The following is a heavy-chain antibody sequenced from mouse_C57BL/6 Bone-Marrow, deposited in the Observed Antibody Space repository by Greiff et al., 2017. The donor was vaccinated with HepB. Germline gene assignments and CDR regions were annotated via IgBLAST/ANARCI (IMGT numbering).Heavy chain of an antibody. J-gene: IGHJ2*01. V-gene: IGHV5-6*01. CDR1: GFTFSSYG. CDR2: ISSGGSYT. Sequence: EVQRVESGGDLVKPGGSLKLSCAASGFTFSSYGMSWVRQTPDKRLEWVATISSGGSYTYYPDSVKGRFTISRDNAKNTLYLQMSSLKSEDTAMYYCARQRSPLYFDYWGQGTTLTVSS. CDR3: ARQRSPLYFDY.